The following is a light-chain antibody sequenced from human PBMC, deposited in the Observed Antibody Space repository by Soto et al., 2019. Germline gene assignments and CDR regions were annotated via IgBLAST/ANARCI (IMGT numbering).Light chain of an antibody. CDR1: QSVSSSY. CDR3: QQYGSSSGWT. CDR2: GAS. Sequence: SVLPLSPGTLSLSPGESATLSCRARQSVSSSYLAWYQQKPGQAPRLLIYGASSRATGIPDRFSGSGSGTDFTLTISRLEPEDFAVYYCQQYGSSSGWTFGQGTKVDIK. J-gene: IGKJ1*01. V-gene: IGKV3-20*01.